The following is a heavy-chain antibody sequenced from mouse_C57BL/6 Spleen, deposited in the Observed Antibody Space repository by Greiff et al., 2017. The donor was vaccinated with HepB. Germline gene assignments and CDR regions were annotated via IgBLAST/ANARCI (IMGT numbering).Heavy chain of an antibody. V-gene: IGHV1-54*01. J-gene: IGHJ4*01. Sequence: QVQLQQSGAELVRPGTSVKVSCKASGYAFTNYLIEWVKQRPGQGLEWIGVINPGSGGTNYNEKFKGKATLTADKSSSTAYMQLSSLTSEDSAVYFCAREGTTVVEAYYAMDYWGQGTSVTVSS. CDR1: GYAFTNYL. CDR2: INPGSGGT. D-gene: IGHD1-1*01. CDR3: AREGTTVVEAYYAMDY.